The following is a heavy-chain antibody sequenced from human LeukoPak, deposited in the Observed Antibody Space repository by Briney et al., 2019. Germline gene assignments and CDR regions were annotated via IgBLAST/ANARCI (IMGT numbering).Heavy chain of an antibody. CDR2: INPDSGGT. J-gene: IGHJ4*02. CDR1: GYTFTGYY. V-gene: IGHV1-2*02. CDR3: ARVSGRYFDS. D-gene: IGHD3-9*01. Sequence: ASVKVPCKASGYTFTGYYMHWVRQAPGQGLEWMGWINPDSGGTNYAQNFQGRVTMTRDASISTAYMELSRLRSDDTAVYYCARVSGRYFDSWGQGTLVTVSS.